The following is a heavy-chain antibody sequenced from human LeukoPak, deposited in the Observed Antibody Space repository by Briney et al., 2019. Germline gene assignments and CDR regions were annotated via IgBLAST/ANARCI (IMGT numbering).Heavy chain of an antibody. CDR1: GFTFSSYW. CDR2: INSDGSST. Sequence: PGGSLRLSCAASGFTFSSYWMHWVRHAPGKGLVWVSRINSDGSSTSYADSVKGRFTISRDNAKNTLYLQMNSLRAEDTAVYYCARDSRWELHNWFDPWGQGTLVTVSS. D-gene: IGHD1-26*01. V-gene: IGHV3-74*01. J-gene: IGHJ5*02. CDR3: ARDSRWELHNWFDP.